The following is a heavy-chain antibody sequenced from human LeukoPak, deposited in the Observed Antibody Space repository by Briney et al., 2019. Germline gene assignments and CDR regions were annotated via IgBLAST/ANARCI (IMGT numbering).Heavy chain of an antibody. V-gene: IGHV1-2*02. CDR1: GYTFTGHY. CDR2: INPKSGGT. CDR3: ARVPGGNREYMLRSDFDY. D-gene: IGHD2/OR15-2a*01. Sequence: ASVKVSCKASGYTFTGHYMHWVRQAPGQGLEWMGWINPKSGGTDSAQKFQGRVTMTRDTSISTAHMELSRLRSDDTAVYYCARVPGGNREYMLRSDFDYWGQGTLVTVSS. J-gene: IGHJ4*02.